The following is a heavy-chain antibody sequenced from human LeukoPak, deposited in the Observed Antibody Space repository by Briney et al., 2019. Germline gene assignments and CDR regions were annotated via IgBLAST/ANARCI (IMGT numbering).Heavy chain of an antibody. J-gene: IGHJ4*02. Sequence: HTGGSLRLSCAASGFTFSSYSMNWVRQAPGKGLEWVSYISSSSSTIYYADSVKGRFTISRDNAKNSLYLQMNSLRAEDTAVYYCARGDRGYGIGYSYGFDYWGQGTLVTVSS. CDR1: GFTFSSYS. CDR2: ISSSSSTI. D-gene: IGHD5-18*01. V-gene: IGHV3-48*04. CDR3: ARGDRGYGIGYSYGFDY.